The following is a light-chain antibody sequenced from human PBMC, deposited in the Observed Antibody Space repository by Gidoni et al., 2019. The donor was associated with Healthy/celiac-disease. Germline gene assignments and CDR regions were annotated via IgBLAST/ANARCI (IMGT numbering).Light chain of an antibody. CDR2: LGS. CDR1: QSLLHSNGYNY. CDR3: MQALQTRT. J-gene: IGKJ1*01. Sequence: DIVMTQSPLSLPVTPGEPASISCRSSQSLLHSNGYNYLGWYLQKPGQSPQLLIYLGSNRASGVPDRFRGSGSGTDFTLKISRVEAEDVGVYYCMQALQTRTFGQGTKVEIK. V-gene: IGKV2-28*01.